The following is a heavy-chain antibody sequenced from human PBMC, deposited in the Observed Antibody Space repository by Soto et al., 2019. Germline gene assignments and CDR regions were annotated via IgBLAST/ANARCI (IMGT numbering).Heavy chain of an antibody. D-gene: IGHD6-13*01. CDR2: IYYSGST. CDR3: ARAEGSSWRSPRYYYYYMDV. Sequence: SETLSLTCTVSGGSISSGGYYWSWIRQHPGKGLEWIGYIYYSGSTYYNPSLKNRVTISVDTSKNQFSLKLSSVTAADTAVYYCARAEGSSWRSPRYYYYYMDVWGKGTTVTISS. J-gene: IGHJ6*03. V-gene: IGHV4-31*03. CDR1: GGSISSGGYY.